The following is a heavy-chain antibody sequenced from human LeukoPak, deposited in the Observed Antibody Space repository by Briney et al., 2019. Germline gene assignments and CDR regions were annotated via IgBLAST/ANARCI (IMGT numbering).Heavy chain of an antibody. J-gene: IGHJ4*02. CDR2: MNHDGSEK. Sequence: GGSLRLPCAVSGFTFSTYSMSWVRQAPGKGLEWVANMNHDGSEKYYLDSVKGRFTFSRDNAKNSLFLQMNSLRAEDTAVYYCARDPRIAAPPLFDYWGQGTLATVSA. D-gene: IGHD6-13*01. V-gene: IGHV3-7*01. CDR3: ARDPRIAAPPLFDY. CDR1: GFTFSTYS.